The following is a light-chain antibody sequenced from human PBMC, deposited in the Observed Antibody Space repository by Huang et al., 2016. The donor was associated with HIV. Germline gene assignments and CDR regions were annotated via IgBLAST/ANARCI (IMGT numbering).Light chain of an antibody. V-gene: IGKV4-1*01. CDR3: QQYYASPQT. Sequence: DIVMAQSPGSLAVSLGERATLTCRSSQSLFSTSTNKGYLAWFQQEPGHPPKLLLVCSSTREVGVPDRVRGSGYGTHFTSTIGNLEADDAAIYYCQQYYASPQTFGHGTRV. CDR2: CSS. CDR1: QSLFSTSTNKGY. J-gene: IGKJ1*01.